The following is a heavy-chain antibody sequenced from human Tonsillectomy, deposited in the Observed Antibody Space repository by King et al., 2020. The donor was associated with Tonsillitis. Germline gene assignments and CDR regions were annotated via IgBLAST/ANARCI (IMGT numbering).Heavy chain of an antibody. J-gene: IGHJ6*02. Sequence: VQLVESGAEVKKPGASVKVSCKASGYTFTGYYMHWVRQAPGQGLEWMGWINPNSGGTNYAQKFQGRVTMTRDTSISTAYMELSRLRSDDTAVYYCASRWGGDGSGCYFYYGMDVWGQGTTVTVSS. CDR3: ASRWGGDGSGCYFYYGMDV. V-gene: IGHV1-2*02. D-gene: IGHD3-10*01. CDR2: INPNSGGT. CDR1: GYTFTGYY.